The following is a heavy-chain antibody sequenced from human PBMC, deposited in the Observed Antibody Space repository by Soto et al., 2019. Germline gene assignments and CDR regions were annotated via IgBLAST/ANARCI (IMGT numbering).Heavy chain of an antibody. CDR2: ISYDGSNK. D-gene: IGHD3-3*01. V-gene: IGHV3-30-3*01. CDR3: ARDVTIFGVVIIRFYYYGMDV. Sequence: GGSLRLSCAASGFTFSSYAMHWVRQAPGKGLEWVAVISYDGSNKYYADSVKGRFTISRDNSKNTLYLQMNSLRAEDTAVYYCARDVTIFGVVIIRFYYYGMDVWGQGTTVTVSS. CDR1: GFTFSSYA. J-gene: IGHJ6*02.